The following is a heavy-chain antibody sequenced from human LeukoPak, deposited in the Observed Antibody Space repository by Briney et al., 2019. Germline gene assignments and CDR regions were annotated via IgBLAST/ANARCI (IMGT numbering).Heavy chain of an antibody. V-gene: IGHV3-66*01. CDR1: GFTFTSNF. CDR2: IYSGGTT. Sequence: PGGSLRLSCAASGFTFTSNFVNWVRQAPGKGLEWVSVIYSGGTTYHADSVKGRFTISRDNSKNTVFLQMDSLRAEDTAVYYCTRDPYYWGQGTLVTVSS. J-gene: IGHJ4*02. CDR3: TRDPYY.